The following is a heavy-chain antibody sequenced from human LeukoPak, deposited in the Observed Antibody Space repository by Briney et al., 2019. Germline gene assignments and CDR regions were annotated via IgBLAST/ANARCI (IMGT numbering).Heavy chain of an antibody. CDR2: IYYNGST. D-gene: IGHD2-2*01. J-gene: IGHJ5*02. CDR3: ARDHGYCSSTSCYEYWFDP. Sequence: SETLSLTCTVSGGSISSYYWCWLRQPPGKGLDGIGYIYYNGSTNYTPSLKSRVTISVDTSKNQFSLKLSSVTAADTAVYYCARDHGYCSSTSCYEYWFDPWGQGTLVTVSS. V-gene: IGHV4-59*01. CDR1: GGSISSYY.